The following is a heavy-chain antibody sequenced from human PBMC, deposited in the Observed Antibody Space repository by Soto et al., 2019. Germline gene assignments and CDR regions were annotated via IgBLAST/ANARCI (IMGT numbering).Heavy chain of an antibody. CDR3: AKDRQYSSGWYSYFDY. Sequence: GGSLRLSCAASGFTFSSYGMHWVRQAPGKGLEWVAVISYDGSNKYYADSVKGRFTISRDNSKNTLYLQMNSLRAEDTAVYYCAKDRQYSSGWYSYFDYWGQGTLVTVSS. CDR1: GFTFSSYG. D-gene: IGHD6-19*01. CDR2: ISYDGSNK. V-gene: IGHV3-30*18. J-gene: IGHJ4*02.